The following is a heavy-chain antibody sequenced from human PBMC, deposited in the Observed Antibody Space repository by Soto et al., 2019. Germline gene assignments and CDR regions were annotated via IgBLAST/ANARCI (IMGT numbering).Heavy chain of an antibody. V-gene: IGHV4-34*01. CDR2: INHSGST. CDR3: ARNGGSTWYYFDS. D-gene: IGHD6-13*01. Sequence: PSETLSLTCAVYGWSFSGYYWTWIRQPPGTGLEWIGEINHSGSTNYNPSLKSRVTISVDTSKNQFSLKLSSVTAADTAVYYCARNGGSTWYYFDSWGQGTVVTVSS. J-gene: IGHJ4*02. CDR1: GWSFSGYY.